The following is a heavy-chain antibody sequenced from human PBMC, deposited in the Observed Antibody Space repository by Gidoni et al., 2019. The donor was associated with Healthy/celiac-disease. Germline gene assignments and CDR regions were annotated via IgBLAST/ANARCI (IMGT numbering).Heavy chain of an antibody. Sequence: QVQLKQWGAGLLKPLETLSLTCAAHGGSFSGYYWGWIRQPPGKGLEWIGEIHHSGSTNHNPSLQSRVTISVDTSKTQFSLKLSSVTAADTAVYYCAIPGGDNWNYPAPFDDWGQGTLVTVSS. J-gene: IGHJ4*02. D-gene: IGHD1-7*01. CDR1: GGSFSGYY. CDR3: AIPGGDNWNYPAPFDD. V-gene: IGHV4-34*01. CDR2: IHHSGST.